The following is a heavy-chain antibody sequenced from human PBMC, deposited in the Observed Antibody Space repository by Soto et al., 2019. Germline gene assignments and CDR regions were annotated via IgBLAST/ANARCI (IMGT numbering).Heavy chain of an antibody. CDR1: GGSISSNDYY. CDR3: ARRSMLRVNFFDY. J-gene: IGHJ4*02. V-gene: IGHV4-30-4*01. CDR2: IHYRGYT. D-gene: IGHD2-8*01. Sequence: QVQLQESGPGLVKPSQTLSLTCTVSGGSISSNDYYWSWIRQPPGKGLEWIGYIHYRGYTYYNPSLKGRVSILVDTSKKQFSLTLSSVTAADTAVYYCARRSMLRVNFFDYWGRGTLVTVSS.